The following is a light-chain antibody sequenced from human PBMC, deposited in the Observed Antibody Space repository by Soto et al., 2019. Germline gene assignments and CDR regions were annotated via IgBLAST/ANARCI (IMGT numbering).Light chain of an antibody. J-gene: IGKJ1*01. Sequence: DIQMTQSPATLSASVGDRVTITCRASQSISRWLTWYQQKPGKAPKLLIYEASSLESGVPSRFSGSVSGTEFTLTISSLQSEDFAVYYCQQYNNWTFGQGTKVDIK. CDR2: EAS. CDR3: QQYNNWT. CDR1: QSISRW. V-gene: IGKV1-5*01.